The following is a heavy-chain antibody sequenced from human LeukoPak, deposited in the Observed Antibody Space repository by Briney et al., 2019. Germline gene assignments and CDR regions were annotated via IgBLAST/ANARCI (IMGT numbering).Heavy chain of an antibody. D-gene: IGHD6-19*01. CDR2: IGGSGGGT. CDR3: AKWDSGIAVAGYFDY. J-gene: IGHJ4*02. V-gene: IGHV3-23*01. CDR1: GFTFSSYA. Sequence: GGSLGLSCAASGFTFSSYAMGWVRQAPGKGLEWVSSIGGSGGGTYYADSVKGRFTISRDNSKNTLYLQMNSLRAEDTAVYYCAKWDSGIAVAGYFDYWGQGTLVTVSS.